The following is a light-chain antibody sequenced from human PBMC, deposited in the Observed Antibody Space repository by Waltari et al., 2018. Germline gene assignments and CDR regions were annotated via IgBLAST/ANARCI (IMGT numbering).Light chain of an antibody. CDR1: KLGDKY. Sequence: SISCSGDKLGDKYISWFQHQPGQPPVLVIFRDAKRPSGIPERFSGSNSGNTATLTISGTQAMDEADYYCQAWDTGTAGVVFGGGTKLTVL. CDR3: QAWDTGTAGVV. CDR2: RDA. J-gene: IGLJ2*01. V-gene: IGLV3-1*01.